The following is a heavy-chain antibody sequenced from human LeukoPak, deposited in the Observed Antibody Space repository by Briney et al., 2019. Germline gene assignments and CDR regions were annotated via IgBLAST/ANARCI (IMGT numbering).Heavy chain of an antibody. D-gene: IGHD5-24*01. J-gene: IGHJ4*02. V-gene: IGHV4-34*01. CDR1: GGSFSGYY. Sequence: KTSETLSLTCAVYGGSFSGYYWSWIRQPPGKGLEWIGEINHSGSTNYNPSLKSRVTISVDTSRNQFSLKLSSVTAADTAVYYCARRQRWLQLEEYWGQGTLVTVSS. CDR3: ARRQRWLQLEEY. CDR2: INHSGST.